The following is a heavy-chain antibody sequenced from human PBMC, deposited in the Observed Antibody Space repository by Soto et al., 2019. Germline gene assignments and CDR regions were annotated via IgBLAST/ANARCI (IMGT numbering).Heavy chain of an antibody. J-gene: IGHJ4*02. V-gene: IGHV2-70*04. CDR3: ARIGDGYNQDY. CDR1: GFSLSPSGLR. Sequence: PTMVTPTQTPTLTCPFSGFSLSPSGLRVSWIRQPPGKALEWLARIDWDDDKFYTTSLKTRLTISKDTSKNQVVLTMTNMDPVDTATYYCARIGDGYNQDYWGRGTLVTVAS. D-gene: IGHD5-12*01. CDR2: IDWDDDK.